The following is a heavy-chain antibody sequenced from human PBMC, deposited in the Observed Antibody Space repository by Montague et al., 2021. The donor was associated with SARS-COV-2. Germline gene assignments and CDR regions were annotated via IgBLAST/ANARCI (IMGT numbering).Heavy chain of an antibody. CDR1: GGSISSSSYY. J-gene: IGHJ5*02. CDR3: ARQGDQLRLEYWFDP. D-gene: IGHD2-2*01. V-gene: IGHV4-39*01. CDR2: IYYSGST. Sequence: SETLSLTCTVSGGSISSSSYYWGWIRQPPGKGLEWIGSIYYSGSTYYTPSLKSRVTISVDTSKNQFSLKLSSVTAADTAVYYCARQGDQLRLEYWFDPWGQGTLVTVSS.